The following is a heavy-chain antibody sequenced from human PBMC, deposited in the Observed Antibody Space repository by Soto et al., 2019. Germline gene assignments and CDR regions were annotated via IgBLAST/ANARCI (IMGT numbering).Heavy chain of an antibody. CDR1: GGIFTNNA. J-gene: IGHJ6*04. CDR3: GTGGHNDGYNFYPGMDV. Sequence: QVQVVQSGAEVKKPGSSVKVSCKVSGGIFTNNAISWVRQAPGQGLEWLGGVIPLFDTAYYAQIFRGRLRISADGATTSAYMERSGLTSADTAVYFGGTGGHNDGYNFYPGMDVGGKGTTVTVSA. V-gene: IGHV1-69*01. D-gene: IGHD3-16*01. CDR2: VIPLFDTA.